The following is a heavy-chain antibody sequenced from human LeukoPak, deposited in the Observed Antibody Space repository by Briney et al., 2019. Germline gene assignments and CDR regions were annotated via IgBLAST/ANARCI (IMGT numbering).Heavy chain of an antibody. Sequence: ASVKVSCKASGYTFTSYAMNWVRQAPGQGLEWMGWINTNTGNPTYAQGFTGRFVFSLDTSVSTAYLQISSLKAEDTAVYYCARALPNYSQLPSDLLNIWAQGTRAPFSS. J-gene: IGHJ3*02. V-gene: IGHV7-4-1*02. D-gene: IGHD3-9*01. CDR1: GYTFTSYA. CDR2: INTNTGNP. CDR3: ARALPNYSQLPSDLLNI.